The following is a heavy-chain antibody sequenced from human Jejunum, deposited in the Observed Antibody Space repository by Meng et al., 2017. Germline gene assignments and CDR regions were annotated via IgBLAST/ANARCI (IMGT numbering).Heavy chain of an antibody. Sequence: QRRLQESGPGLVNPSDALALTCAVSGGSISTAGYYWGWIRQSPGKGLEWIGSIFYSGTTYYNPSLKSRVTISIDTSKNQFSLKMNSVTAADTAVYYCARDTAGFGPWGQGTLVTVSS. CDR2: IFYSGTT. J-gene: IGHJ5*02. CDR1: GGSISTAGYY. V-gene: IGHV4-39*07. D-gene: IGHD6-13*01. CDR3: ARDTAGFGP.